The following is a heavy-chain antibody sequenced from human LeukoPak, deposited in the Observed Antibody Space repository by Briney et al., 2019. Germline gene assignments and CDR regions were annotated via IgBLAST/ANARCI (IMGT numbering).Heavy chain of an antibody. CDR2: MNPNSGNT. Sequence: GASVKVSCKASGYTFTSYDINWVRQATGQGLEWMGWMNPNSGNTGYAQKFQGRVTMTRNTSISTAYMELSSLRSEDTAVYYCATPSIAARYYYYYYMDVWGKGTTVTVSS. J-gene: IGHJ6*03. V-gene: IGHV1-8*01. CDR3: ATPSIAARYYYYYYMDV. CDR1: GYTFTSYD. D-gene: IGHD6-6*01.